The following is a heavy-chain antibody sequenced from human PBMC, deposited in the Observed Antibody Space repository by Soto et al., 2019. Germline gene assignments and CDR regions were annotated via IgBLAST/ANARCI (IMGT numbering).Heavy chain of an antibody. D-gene: IGHD4-17*01. CDR3: ASTLDYGDSLDY. V-gene: IGHV3-33*01. Sequence: QVQLVESGGGVVQPGRSLRLSCAASGFTFSSYGMHWVRQAPGKGLEWVAVIWYDGSKKYYADSVKGRFTISRDNSKNTLYLQMNSLRAEDTAVYYCASTLDYGDSLDYWGQGTLVTVSS. CDR2: IWYDGSKK. CDR1: GFTFSSYG. J-gene: IGHJ4*02.